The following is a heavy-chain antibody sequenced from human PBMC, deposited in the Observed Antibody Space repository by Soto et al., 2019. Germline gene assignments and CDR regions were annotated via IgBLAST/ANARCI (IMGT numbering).Heavy chain of an antibody. CDR3: ARLRSHILTGYHLNWFDP. J-gene: IGHJ5*02. V-gene: IGHV4-39*01. D-gene: IGHD3-9*01. Sequence: SETLSLTCTVSGGSISSSSYYWGWIRQPPGKGLEWIGSIYYSGSTYYNPSLKSRVTISVDTSKNQFSLKLSSVTAADTAVYYCARLRSHILTGYHLNWFDPWGQGTLVTVSS. CDR1: GGSISSSSYY. CDR2: IYYSGST.